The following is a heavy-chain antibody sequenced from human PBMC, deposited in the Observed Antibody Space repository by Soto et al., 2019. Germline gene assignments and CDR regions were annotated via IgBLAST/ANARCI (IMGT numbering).Heavy chain of an antibody. CDR2: ISAYNGNT. CDR1: GYTFTSYG. Sequence: GAAVKVSCKASGYTFTSYGISWVRQAPGQGLEWMGWISAYNGNTNYAQKLQGRVTMTTDTSTSTAYMELRSLRSDDTAVYYCARLFEAYYYDSSGYYYFLDYWGQGTLDTVSS. J-gene: IGHJ4*02. CDR3: ARLFEAYYYDSSGYYYFLDY. D-gene: IGHD3-22*01. V-gene: IGHV1-18*01.